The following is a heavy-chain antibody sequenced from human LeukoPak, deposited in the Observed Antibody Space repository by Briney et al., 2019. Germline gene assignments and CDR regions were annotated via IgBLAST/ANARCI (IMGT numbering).Heavy chain of an antibody. Sequence: GGSLRLSCAASGFTFGSYAMSWVRQAPGKGLEWVSAISGSGGSTYYADSVKGRFTISRDNSKNTLYLQMNSLRAEDTAVYYCAKDLGVGATPEYFQHWGQGTLVTVSS. V-gene: IGHV3-23*01. J-gene: IGHJ1*01. CDR3: AKDLGVGATPEYFQH. CDR2: ISGSGGST. D-gene: IGHD1-26*01. CDR1: GFTFGSYA.